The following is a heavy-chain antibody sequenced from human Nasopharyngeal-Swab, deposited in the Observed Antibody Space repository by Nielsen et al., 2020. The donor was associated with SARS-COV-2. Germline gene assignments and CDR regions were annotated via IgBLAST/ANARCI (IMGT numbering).Heavy chain of an antibody. Sequence: SETLSLTCTVSGDSISSYYWSWIRQPPGKGLEWIGYIYYSENTNYNPSLKSRVTISGDTSKNQFSLKRSSVTAADTAVYYCARLSTTWYYFDYWGQGTLVTVSS. CDR1: GDSISSYY. CDR3: ARLSTTWYYFDY. CDR2: IYYSENT. D-gene: IGHD3-3*02. J-gene: IGHJ4*02. V-gene: IGHV4-59*08.